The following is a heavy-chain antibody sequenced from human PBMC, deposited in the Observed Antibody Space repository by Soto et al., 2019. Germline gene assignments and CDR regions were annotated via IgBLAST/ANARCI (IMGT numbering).Heavy chain of an antibody. CDR1: GFTFSSYA. J-gene: IGHJ4*02. D-gene: IGHD6-6*01. CDR3: VKARRVSYISSSLDY. Sequence: GGSLRLSCSASGFTFSSYAMHWVRQAPGKGLEYVSAISSNGGSTYYADSVKGRFTISRDNSKNTLYLQMSSLRAEDTAVYYCVKARRVSYISSSLDYWGQGTLVTVSS. V-gene: IGHV3-64D*06. CDR2: ISSNGGST.